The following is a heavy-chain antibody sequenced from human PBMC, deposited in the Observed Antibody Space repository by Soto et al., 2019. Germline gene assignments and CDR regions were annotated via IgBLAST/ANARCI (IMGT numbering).Heavy chain of an antibody. CDR2: FDPEDGKT. Sequence: ASVKVSCKVSGYTLTELSIHWVRQAPGKGLEWMGGFDPEDGKTVYAQKSQGRVTMTEDTSTDTAYMELSSLRSEDTAVYYCATIGGNTHVYYLNFWGQGTLVTVSS. D-gene: IGHD3-16*01. J-gene: IGHJ4*02. CDR3: ATIGGNTHVYYLNF. CDR1: GYTLTELS. V-gene: IGHV1-24*01.